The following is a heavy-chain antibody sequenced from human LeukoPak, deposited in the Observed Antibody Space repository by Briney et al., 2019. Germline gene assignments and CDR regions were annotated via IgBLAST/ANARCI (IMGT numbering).Heavy chain of an antibody. CDR1: GFTFSSYS. CDR3: ARPYDSGGYGAFDI. Sequence: GGSLRLSCAASGFTFSSYSMNWVRQTPGKGLEWVSSISSSSSYIYYADSVKGRFTISRDNAKNSLYLQMNSLRAEDTAVYYCARPYDSGGYGAFDIWGQGTMVTVSS. CDR2: ISSSSSYI. D-gene: IGHD3-22*01. J-gene: IGHJ3*02. V-gene: IGHV3-21*01.